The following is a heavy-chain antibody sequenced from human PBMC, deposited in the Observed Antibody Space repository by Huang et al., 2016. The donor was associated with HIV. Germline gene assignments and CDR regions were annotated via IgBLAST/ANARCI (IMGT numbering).Heavy chain of an antibody. J-gene: IGHJ6*02. CDR3: TGALASDTGMDV. CDR1: GFTFSDHY. D-gene: IGHD6-19*01. Sequence: EVQLVESGGGLVQPGGSLRLSCAASGFTFSDHYMDWVRQARGKGLEWVGRSRKKVRSYTTEYAASVKGRFTISRDESETSLYLQMNSLRTEDSAVYYCTGALASDTGMDVWGQGTTVTVSS. V-gene: IGHV3-72*01. CDR2: SRKKVRSYTT.